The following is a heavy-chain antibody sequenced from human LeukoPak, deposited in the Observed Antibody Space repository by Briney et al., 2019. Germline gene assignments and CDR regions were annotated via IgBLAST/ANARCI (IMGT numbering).Heavy chain of an antibody. J-gene: IGHJ4*02. CDR1: GGTFSSYA. D-gene: IGHD3-22*01. CDR3: ASPKPTYYYDSSGCPFDY. Sequence: SVKVSCKASGGTFSSYAISWVRQAPGQGLEWMGGIIPIFGTANYAQKFQGRVTITTDESTSTAYMELSSLRSEDTAVYYCASPKPTYYYDSSGCPFDYWGQGTLVTVSS. CDR2: IIPIFGTA. V-gene: IGHV1-69*05.